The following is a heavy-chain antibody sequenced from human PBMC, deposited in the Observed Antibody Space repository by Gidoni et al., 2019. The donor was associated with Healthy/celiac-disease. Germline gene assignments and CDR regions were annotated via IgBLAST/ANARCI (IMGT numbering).Heavy chain of an antibody. V-gene: IGHV3-48*04. CDR1: GFNFSSNS. D-gene: IGHD3-3*01. J-gene: IGHJ6*02. CDR2: ISSSSRTI. CDR3: ARALYDFWSASPGDYYYGMDV. Sequence: EVQLVESGGGLVQPGGSLRLSCAAAGFNFSSNSMNGVRQAPGKGLEWVSYISSSSRTIYYAASVQGRFTISLDNAQNSLSLQMNSLRAEDTAVYYCARALYDFWSASPGDYYYGMDVWGHGPTVTVSS.